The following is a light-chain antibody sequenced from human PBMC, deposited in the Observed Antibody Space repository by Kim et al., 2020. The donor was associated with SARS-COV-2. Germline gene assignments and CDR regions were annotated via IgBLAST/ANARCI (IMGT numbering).Light chain of an antibody. CDR1: SSDVGGYNY. CDR2: DVS. J-gene: IGLJ2*01. CDR3: SSYTSSSIPVV. V-gene: IGLV2-14*01. Sequence: QSALTQPASVSGSPGQSITISCTGTSSDVGGYNYVSWYQQHPGKAPKLMIYDVSKRPSGVSNCFSGSKSGNTASLTISGLQAEDEADYYCSSYTSSSIPVVFGGGTQLTVL.